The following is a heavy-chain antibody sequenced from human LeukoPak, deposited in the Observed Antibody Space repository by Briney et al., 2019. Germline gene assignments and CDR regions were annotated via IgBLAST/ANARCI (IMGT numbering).Heavy chain of an antibody. D-gene: IGHD3-16*01. CDR3: ASDLSMIPYY. CDR2: ISSSSRTI. Sequence: PGGSLRLSCTAYGFTFSSYEMNWVPQAPGKGLEWVSYISSSSRTISYEDSVKVRFTSYRDNAKNSLYLQMNSLRAEHTAVYYCASDLSMIPYYWGQGTLVTVSS. CDR1: GFTFSSYE. V-gene: IGHV3-48*03. J-gene: IGHJ4*02.